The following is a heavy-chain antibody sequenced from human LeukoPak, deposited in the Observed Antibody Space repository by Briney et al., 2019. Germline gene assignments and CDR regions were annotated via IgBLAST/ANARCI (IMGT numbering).Heavy chain of an antibody. CDR1: GFTFSDYN. J-gene: IGHJ6*02. CDR3: ARSIGLTGGGVDV. D-gene: IGHD3-9*01. V-gene: IGHV3-11*01. Sequence: GGSLRLSCAASGFTFSDYNMNWVRQAPGKGLEWVSYITDSGNTIHYADSVKGRFTISRDNAKNSLYLQMNSLSAEGTAVYYCARSIGLTGGGVDVWGQGTTVTVSS. CDR2: ITDSGNTI.